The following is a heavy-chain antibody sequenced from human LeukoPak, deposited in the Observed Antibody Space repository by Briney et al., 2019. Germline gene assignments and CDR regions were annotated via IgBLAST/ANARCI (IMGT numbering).Heavy chain of an antibody. CDR1: GYTFTSYG. CDR3: ARDVARATPRGAKD. D-gene: IGHD1-26*01. J-gene: IGHJ4*02. CDR2: INPSGGSS. V-gene: IGHV1-46*01. Sequence: ASVTVSCTASGYTFTSYGISWVRQAPGQGLEWMGIINPSGGSSAYAQKFQGRVTMTRDTSTSTVYMELSSLRSEDTAVYYCARDVARATPRGAKDWGQGTLVTVSS.